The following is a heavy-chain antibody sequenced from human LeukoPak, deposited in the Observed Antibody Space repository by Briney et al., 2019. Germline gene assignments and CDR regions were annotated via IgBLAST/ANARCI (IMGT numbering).Heavy chain of an antibody. CDR1: GFTFSSYS. V-gene: IGHV3-30*03. J-gene: IGHJ4*02. CDR2: ISYDGSNK. D-gene: IGHD4-17*01. Sequence: GGSLRLSCAASGFTFSSYSMNWVRQAPGKGLEWVAVISYDGSNKYYADSVKGRFTISRDNSKNTLYLQMNSLRVEDTAVYYCARVGYGDYEFYFDYWGQGTLVTVSS. CDR3: ARVGYGDYEFYFDY.